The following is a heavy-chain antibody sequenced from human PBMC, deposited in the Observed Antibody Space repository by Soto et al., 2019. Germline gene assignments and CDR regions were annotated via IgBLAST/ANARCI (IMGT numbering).Heavy chain of an antibody. CDR3: ARLRGEDAFDI. CDR1: GFTFSSYS. V-gene: IGHV3-21*01. CDR2: ISSSSSYI. Sequence: PGGSLRLSCAASGFTFSSYSMNWVRQAPGKGLEWVSSISSSSSYIYYADSVKGRFTISRDNAKDSLYLQMNSLRAEDTAVYYCARLRGEDAFDIWGQGTMATVSS. D-gene: IGHD3-10*01. J-gene: IGHJ3*02.